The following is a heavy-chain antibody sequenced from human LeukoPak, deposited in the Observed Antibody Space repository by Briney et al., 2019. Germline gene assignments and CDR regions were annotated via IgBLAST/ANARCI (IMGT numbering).Heavy chain of an antibody. D-gene: IGHD6-13*01. J-gene: IGHJ4*02. Sequence: SETLSLTCTVSGYSISSGYYWGWIRQPPGKGLEWIGSIYHSGSTYYNPSLKSRVTISVDTSKNQFSLSSVTAADTAVYYCARHTRGPAAGPAFDYWGQGTLVTVSS. CDR1: GYSISSGYY. CDR2: IYHSGST. CDR3: ARHTRGPAAGPAFDY. V-gene: IGHV4-38-2*02.